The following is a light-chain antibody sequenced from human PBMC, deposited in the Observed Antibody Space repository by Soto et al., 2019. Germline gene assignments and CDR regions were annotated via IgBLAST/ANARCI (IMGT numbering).Light chain of an antibody. Sequence: LTQPRSVSGSPGQSVTISCTGTSSDVGGYNYVSWYQQHPGKAPKLMIYDVSKRPSGVPDRFSGSKSGNTASLTISGLQAEDEADYYCCSYAGSYTLYVFGTRTKGTV. J-gene: IGLJ1*01. CDR3: CSYAGSYTLYV. CDR1: SSDVGGYNY. V-gene: IGLV2-11*01. CDR2: DVS.